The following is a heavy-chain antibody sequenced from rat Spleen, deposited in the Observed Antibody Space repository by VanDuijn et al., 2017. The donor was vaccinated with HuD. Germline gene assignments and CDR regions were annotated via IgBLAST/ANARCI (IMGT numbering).Heavy chain of an antibody. CDR3: ARLRWDVMDA. CDR2: ISYDGSNT. J-gene: IGHJ4*01. CDR1: GFXXXDYX. D-gene: IGHD1-5*01. Sequence: EVQLVESDGGLXQPGXXXKLSCAXXGFXXXDYXXXWVRKAPTKGLEWVATISYDGSNTYYRDSVRGRFTISRDNVKSTLYLQMDSLRSEDTATYYCARLRWDVMDAWGQGASVTVSS. V-gene: IGHV5-29*01.